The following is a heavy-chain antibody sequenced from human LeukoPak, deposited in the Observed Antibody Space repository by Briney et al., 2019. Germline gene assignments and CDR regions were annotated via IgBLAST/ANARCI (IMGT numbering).Heavy chain of an antibody. CDR3: ARMELGVAGKAYYFDY. D-gene: IGHD6-19*01. Sequence: SVKVSCKASGGTFSSYAISWVRQAPGQGLEWMGRIIPILGIANYAQKFQGRVTITADKSTSTAYMELSSLRSEDTAVYYCARMELGVAGKAYYFDYWGQGTLVTVSS. CDR2: IIPILGIA. V-gene: IGHV1-69*04. J-gene: IGHJ4*02. CDR1: GGTFSSYA.